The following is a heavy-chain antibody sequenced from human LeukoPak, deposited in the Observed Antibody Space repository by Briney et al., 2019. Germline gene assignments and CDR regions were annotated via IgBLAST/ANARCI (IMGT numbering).Heavy chain of an antibody. CDR1: GGSISSYY. V-gene: IGHV4-34*01. CDR2: INHSGST. Sequence: PSETLSLTCTVSGGSISSYYWSWIRQPPGKGLEWIGEINHSGSTNYNPSLKSRVTISVDTSKNQFSLKLSSVTAADTAVYYCATDSSGLGYWGQGTLVTVSS. J-gene: IGHJ4*02. D-gene: IGHD3-22*01. CDR3: ATDSSGLGY.